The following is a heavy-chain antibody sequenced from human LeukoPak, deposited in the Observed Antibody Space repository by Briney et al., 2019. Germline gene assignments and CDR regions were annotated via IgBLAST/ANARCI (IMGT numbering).Heavy chain of an antibody. V-gene: IGHV4-59*01. CDR3: ARDVGGYSYYDY. D-gene: IGHD5-18*01. J-gene: IGHJ4*02. CDR2: IYYSGST. CDR1: GGSISSYY. Sequence: SETLSLTCTVSGGSISSYYWSWIRQPPGEGLEWIGYIYYSGSTNYNPSLKSRVTISVDTSKNQFSLKLSSVTAADTAVYYCARDVGGYSYYDYWGQGTLVTVSS.